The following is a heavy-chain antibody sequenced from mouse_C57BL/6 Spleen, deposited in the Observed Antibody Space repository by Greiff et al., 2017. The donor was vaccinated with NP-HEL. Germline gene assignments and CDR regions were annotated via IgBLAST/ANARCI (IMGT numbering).Heavy chain of an antibody. V-gene: IGHV5-6*01. CDR1: GFTFSSYG. D-gene: IGHD1-1*01. CDR3: ATYCYGSIYYFDY. Sequence: EVHLVESGGDLVKPGGSLKLSCAASGFTFSSYGMSWVRQTPDKRLEWVATISSGGSYTYYPDSVKGRFTISRDNAKNTLYLQMSSLKSEDTAMYYCATYCYGSIYYFDYWGQGTTLTVSS. J-gene: IGHJ2*01. CDR2: ISSGGSYT.